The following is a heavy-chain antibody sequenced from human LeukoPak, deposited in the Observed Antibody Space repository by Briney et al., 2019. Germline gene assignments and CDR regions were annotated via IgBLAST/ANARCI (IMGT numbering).Heavy chain of an antibody. J-gene: IGHJ6*02. V-gene: IGHV3-30-3*01. CDR2: ISYDGSNK. CDR3: ARCWASRSRYYYYGMDV. D-gene: IGHD4/OR15-4a*01. CDR1: GFTFSSYA. Sequence: GGSLRLSCAASGFTFSSYAMHWVRQAPGKGLEWVAVISYDGSNKYYADSVKGRFTISRDNSKNTLYLQMNSLRAEDTAVYYCARCWASRSRYYYYGMDVWGQGTTVTVSS.